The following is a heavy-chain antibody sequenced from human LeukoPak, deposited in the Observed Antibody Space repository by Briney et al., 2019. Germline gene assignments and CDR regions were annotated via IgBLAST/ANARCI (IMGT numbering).Heavy chain of an antibody. D-gene: IGHD3-10*01. Sequence: QPGGSLRLSCAASGFTFSTYAMSWVRQGPGKGLEWVSAISPGGTDTYYADSVKGRFTISRDNSKNTLFLQMNSLRVEDTAVYYCAKRGGYETMAAFDYWGQGTLVTVSS. V-gene: IGHV3-23*01. CDR1: GFTFSTYA. CDR3: AKRGGYETMAAFDY. CDR2: ISPGGTDT. J-gene: IGHJ4*02.